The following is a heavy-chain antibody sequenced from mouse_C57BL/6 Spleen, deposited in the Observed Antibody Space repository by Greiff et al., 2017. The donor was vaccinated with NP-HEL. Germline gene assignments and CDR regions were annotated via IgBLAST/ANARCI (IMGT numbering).Heavy chain of an antibody. CDR1: GYTFTSYT. Sequence: VQLQQSGAELARPGASVKMSCKASGYTFTSYTMHWVKQRPGQGLEWIGYINPSSGYTKYNQKFKDKATLTADKSYSTAYMQLSSLTSEDSAVYYCARSEVYYGLTWDYWGQGTTLTVSS. V-gene: IGHV1-4*01. J-gene: IGHJ2*01. D-gene: IGHD2-1*01. CDR3: ARSEVYYGLTWDY. CDR2: INPSSGYT.